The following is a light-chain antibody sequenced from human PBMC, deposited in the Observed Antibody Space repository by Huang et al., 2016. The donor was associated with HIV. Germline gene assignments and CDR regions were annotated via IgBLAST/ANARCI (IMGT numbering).Light chain of an antibody. Sequence: DIQVTQSQSSLSASLGQRVTITGRTSQRISSHLSWYQQKIGKGPKLLIYSSTVLQSGVPSRFTGSGSGTDFTLTINSLQPEDFATYYCQQTYSAPVTFGGGTRVEIK. CDR3: QQTYSAPVT. J-gene: IGKJ4*01. V-gene: IGKV1-39*01. CDR2: SST. CDR1: QRISSH.